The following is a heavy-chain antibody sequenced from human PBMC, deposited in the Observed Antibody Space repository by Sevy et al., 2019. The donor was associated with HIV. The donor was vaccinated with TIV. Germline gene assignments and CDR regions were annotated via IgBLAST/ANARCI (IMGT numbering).Heavy chain of an antibody. CDR1: GFTVNDKY. V-gene: IGHV3-66*02. CDR2: IFSSGST. J-gene: IGHJ4*02. CDR3: VSLFLSYRSGWSYFDY. Sequence: GGSLRLSCAISGFTVNDKYIIWVRRAPGKGLEWVSVIFSSGSTYYADSAKGRFTISRDNSKNTVDLQMNSVRAEDTAVYYCVSLFLSYRSGWSYFDYWGQGTLVTVSS. D-gene: IGHD6-19*01.